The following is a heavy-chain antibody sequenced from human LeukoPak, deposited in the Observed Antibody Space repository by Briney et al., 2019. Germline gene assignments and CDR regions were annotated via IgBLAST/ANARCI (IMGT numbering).Heavy chain of an antibody. D-gene: IGHD2-2*01. CDR3: AKLPREYCSSTSCPNWFDT. Sequence: GGSLRVSCSASGFTFSAYAMTWVRQAPGEGLEWVSALSASGGTTYYADSVKGRFTTSRDNSKNTLYLQMNSLRAEDTAIYYCAKLPREYCSSTSCPNWFDTWGQGTLVTVSS. V-gene: IGHV3-23*01. J-gene: IGHJ5*02. CDR1: GFTFSAYA. CDR2: LSASGGTT.